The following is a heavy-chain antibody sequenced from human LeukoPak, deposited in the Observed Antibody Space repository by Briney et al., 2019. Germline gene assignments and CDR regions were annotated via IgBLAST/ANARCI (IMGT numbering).Heavy chain of an antibody. CDR2: ISSNGGST. J-gene: IGHJ2*01. CDR1: GFTFSRYA. CDR3: VKEGIVGASGWYFDL. Sequence: GGSLRLSCSASGFTFSRYAMHWVRQAPGKGLEYVSAISSNGGSTYYADSVKGRFTISRDNSKNTLYLEMSSLRAEDTAVYYCVKEGIVGASGWYFDLWGRGTLVTVSS. V-gene: IGHV3-64D*06. D-gene: IGHD1-26*01.